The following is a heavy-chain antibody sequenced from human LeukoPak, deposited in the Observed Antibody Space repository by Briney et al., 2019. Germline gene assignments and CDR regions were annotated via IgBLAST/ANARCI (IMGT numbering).Heavy chain of an antibody. CDR2: ISASGGNT. CDR3: AKDSTGVAATDY. J-gene: IGHJ4*02. V-gene: IGHV3-23*01. CDR1: GITFSSYA. Sequence: GGSLRLSCAASGITFSSYAMTWVRQAPGQGLEWVSAISASGGNTYYADSVKGRFTISRDNSKYTLYLQINSLRAEDTAVYYCAKDSTGVAATDYWGQGTLVTVSS. D-gene: IGHD6-19*01.